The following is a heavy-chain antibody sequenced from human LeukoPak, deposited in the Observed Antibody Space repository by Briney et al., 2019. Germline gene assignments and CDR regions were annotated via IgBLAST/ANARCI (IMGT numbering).Heavy chain of an antibody. V-gene: IGHV3-30*18. CDR1: GFTFSSYG. CDR3: AKDYYGGNPDY. CDR2: ISYDGSNK. Sequence: GGSLRLSCAASGFTFSSYGMHWVRQAPGKGLEWVAVISYDGSNKYYADSAKGRFTISRDNSKNTLYLQMNSLRAEDTAVYYCAKDYYGGNPDYWGQGTLVTVSS. D-gene: IGHD4-23*01. J-gene: IGHJ4*02.